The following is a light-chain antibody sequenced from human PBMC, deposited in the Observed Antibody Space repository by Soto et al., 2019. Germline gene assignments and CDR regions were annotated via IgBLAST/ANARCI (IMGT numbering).Light chain of an antibody. CDR3: QQCYSTPLT. V-gene: IGKV1-39*01. CDR2: AAS. Sequence: DIQMTQSPASLSASVGDRVTITCRASQSISSYLNWYQQKPGKAPKLLIYAASSLQSGVPSRFSGSGSGTDFTLTISRLEPEDFATYYCQQCYSTPLTFGGGTKVDIK. CDR1: QSISSY. J-gene: IGKJ4*01.